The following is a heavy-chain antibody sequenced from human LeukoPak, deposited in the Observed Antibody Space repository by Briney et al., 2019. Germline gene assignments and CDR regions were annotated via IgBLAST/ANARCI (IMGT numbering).Heavy chain of an antibody. Sequence: AGGSLRLSCAASGFTFSSYGMSWVRHAPGRGVEWVSAISGSGGSTYYADSVKGRFTISRDNSKNTLYLPINSLRAEDTAVYYCAKDGRKDSSGYYPNHFDYWGQGTLRTASS. CDR1: GFTFSSYG. J-gene: IGHJ4*01. CDR2: ISGSGGST. D-gene: IGHD3-22*01. V-gene: IGHV3-23*01. CDR3: AKDGRKDSSGYYPNHFDY.